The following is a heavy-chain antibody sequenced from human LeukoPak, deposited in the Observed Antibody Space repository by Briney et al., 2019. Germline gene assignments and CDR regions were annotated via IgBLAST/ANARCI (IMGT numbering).Heavy chain of an antibody. CDR3: ARDLVFRMVVAATLPDY. D-gene: IGHD2-15*01. J-gene: IGHJ4*02. CDR1: GYTFTGYY. V-gene: IGHV1-2*02. Sequence: ASVKVSCKASGYTFTGYYMHWVRQAPGQGLEWMGWINPNSGGTNYAQKFQGRVTMTRDTSISTAYMELSRLRSDDTAVYYCARDLVFRMVVAATLPDYWGQGTLVTVSS. CDR2: INPNSGGT.